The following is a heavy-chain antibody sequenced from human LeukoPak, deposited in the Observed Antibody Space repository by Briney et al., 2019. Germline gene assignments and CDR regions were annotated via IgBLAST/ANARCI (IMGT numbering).Heavy chain of an antibody. D-gene: IGHD3-22*01. J-gene: IGHJ3*02. CDR3: ARDLEDSSPFGAFDM. Sequence: GGSLRLSCAASGFTFSNYGMHWVRQVPGKGLEWVAAIWFDGIRKYYADSVKGRLTIYRDNSKHTLYLQMNSLRAEDTAVYYCARDLEDSSPFGAFDMWGQGTMVTVSS. CDR1: GFTFSNYG. V-gene: IGHV3-33*01. CDR2: IWFDGIRK.